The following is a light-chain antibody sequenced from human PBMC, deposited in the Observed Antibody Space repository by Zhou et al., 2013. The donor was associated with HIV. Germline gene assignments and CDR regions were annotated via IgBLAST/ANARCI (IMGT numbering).Light chain of an antibody. CDR2: AAS. CDR1: QSISSY. Sequence: DIQMTQSPSSLSASVGDRVTITCRASQSISSYLNWYQQKPGKAPNLLIYAASSLQSGVPSRFSGSGSGTDFTLTISSLQPEDFATYYCEQNYRTPYTFGQGTKLEIK. V-gene: IGKV1-39*01. J-gene: IGKJ2*01. CDR3: EQNYRTPYT.